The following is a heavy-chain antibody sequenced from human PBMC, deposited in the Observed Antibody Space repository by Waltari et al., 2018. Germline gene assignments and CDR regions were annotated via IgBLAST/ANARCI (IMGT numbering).Heavy chain of an antibody. J-gene: IGHJ4*02. CDR1: GDPIHNYY. CDR2: IAYNGRT. V-gene: IGHV4-59*01. CDR3: GRSYDFWSGYPLDY. D-gene: IGHD3-3*01. Sequence: QVQLQESGPGLVKPSETLSLTCAVSGDPIHNYYWNWMRQPPGKELEWIGYIAYNGRTNYNPSLKSRVTISVDTSKTQFSLKLTSVTAADTAVYYCGRSYDFWSGYPLDYWGPGSLVTVSS.